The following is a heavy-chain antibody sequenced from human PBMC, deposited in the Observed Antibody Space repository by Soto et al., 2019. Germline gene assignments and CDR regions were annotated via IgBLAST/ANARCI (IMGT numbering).Heavy chain of an antibody. D-gene: IGHD3-10*01. Sequence: EVQLVESGGGLVQPGGSLRLSCAASGLTVSSNYMSWVRQAPGKGLERVSVIYSGGSTYYADSVKGRFTISRDNSKNTMYIQMNTLRAEDTAVYYWARDFYYYGTGTMGGYFDYWGQGTLVTVSS. CDR2: IYSGGST. V-gene: IGHV3-66*01. CDR3: ARDFYYYGTGTMGGYFDY. J-gene: IGHJ4*02. CDR1: GLTVSSNY.